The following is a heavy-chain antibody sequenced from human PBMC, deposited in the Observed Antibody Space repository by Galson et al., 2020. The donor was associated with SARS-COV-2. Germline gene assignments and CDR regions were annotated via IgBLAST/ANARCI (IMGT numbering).Heavy chain of an antibody. CDR3: ARADPFGVVIQPGSFYNWFDP. V-gene: IGHV1-69*10. Sequence: SVKVSCKASGGTFSSYAISWVRQAPGQGLEWMGGIIPILGIANYAQKFQGRVTITADKSTSTAYMELSSLRSEDTAVYYCARADPFGVVIQPGSFYNWFDPWGQGTLVTVSS. J-gene: IGHJ5*02. CDR2: IIPILGIA. D-gene: IGHD3-3*01. CDR1: GGTFSSYA.